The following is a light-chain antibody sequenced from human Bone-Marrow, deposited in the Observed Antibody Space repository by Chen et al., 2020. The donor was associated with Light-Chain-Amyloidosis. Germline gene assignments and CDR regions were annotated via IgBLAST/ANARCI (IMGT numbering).Light chain of an antibody. CDR2: DDM. J-gene: IGLJ3*02. CDR3: QVWDRSSDRPV. CDR1: NIGSTS. Sequence: SYVLTQPSSVSVAPGQTATIACGGNNIGSTSVHWYQQTPGQAPLLVVYDDMGRPSGIPERLSGSNSGNTATLTISRVEAGDEADYYCQVWDRSSDRPVFGGGTKLTVL. V-gene: IGLV3-21*02.